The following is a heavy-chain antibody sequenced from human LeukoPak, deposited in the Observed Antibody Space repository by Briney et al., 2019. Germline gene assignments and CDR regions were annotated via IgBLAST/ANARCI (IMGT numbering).Heavy chain of an antibody. CDR3: ARARPSRAWFDL. V-gene: IGHV4-34*01. CDR2: INHSGST. CDR1: GGSFSGYY. Sequence: SETLSLTCAVYGGSFSGYYWSCIRQPPGKGLEWIGEINHSGSTNYNPSLKSRVTISVDTSKNQFSLKLSSVTAADTAVYYCARARPSRAWFDLWGQGTLVTVSS. J-gene: IGHJ5*02.